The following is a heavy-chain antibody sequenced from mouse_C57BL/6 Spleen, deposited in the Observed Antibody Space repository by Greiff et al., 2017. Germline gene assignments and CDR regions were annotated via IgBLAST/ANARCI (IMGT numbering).Heavy chain of an antibody. J-gene: IGHJ4*01. CDR2: IDPEDGET. D-gene: IGHD1-1*01. CDR3: ARLLRDAMDY. Sequence: EVQLQQSGAELVKPGASVKLSCTASGFNIKDYYMHWVKQRTEQGLEWIGRIDPEDGETKYALKFQGKATITADTSSNTAYLQLSSLTSEDTAVYYCARLLRDAMDYWGQGTSVTVSS. V-gene: IGHV14-2*01. CDR1: GFNIKDYY.